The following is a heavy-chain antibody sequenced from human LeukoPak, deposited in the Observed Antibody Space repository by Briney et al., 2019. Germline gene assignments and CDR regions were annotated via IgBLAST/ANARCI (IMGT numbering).Heavy chain of an antibody. CDR3: ARGDYDSSGYYYYPRGIDY. Sequence: PSETLSLTCAVYGGSFSGYYWSWIRQPPGKGLEWIGEINHSGSTNYNPSLKSRVTISVDTSKNQFSLKLSSVTAADTAVYYCARGDYDSSGYYYYPRGIDYWGQGTLVTVSS. CDR2: INHSGST. V-gene: IGHV4-34*01. CDR1: GGSFSGYY. J-gene: IGHJ4*02. D-gene: IGHD3-22*01.